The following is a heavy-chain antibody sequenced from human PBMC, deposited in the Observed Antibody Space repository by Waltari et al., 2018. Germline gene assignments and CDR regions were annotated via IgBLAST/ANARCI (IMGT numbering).Heavy chain of an antibody. V-gene: IGHV4-4*02. Sequence: QVQLQESGPGLVKPSGTLSLTCAVSGGSISSSNWWSWVRQSPGKGLDWIGEIYHSGHTNYNPSLESRVIVLVDKSKNQFSLKLSSLTAADTAVYYCARVDSSGYYRSFDYWGQGTLVTVSS. CDR3: ARVDSSGYYRSFDY. J-gene: IGHJ4*02. D-gene: IGHD3-22*01. CDR1: GGSISSSNW. CDR2: IYHSGHT.